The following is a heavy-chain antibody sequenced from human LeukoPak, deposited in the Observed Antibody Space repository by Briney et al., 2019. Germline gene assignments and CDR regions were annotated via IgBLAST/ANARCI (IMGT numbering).Heavy chain of an antibody. CDR3: VKNGWLDY. D-gene: IGHD6-19*01. CDR1: GFTFSSQN. J-gene: IGHJ4*02. Sequence: GGSLRLSCAASGFTFSSQNMNWVRQAPGKGLEWVAYISTSGDSTKYADSVEGRFTISRDNVENSLYLLMNSLRVYDAAVYYCVKNGWLDYWGQGIVVTVSS. V-gene: IGHV3-21*01. CDR2: ISTSGDST.